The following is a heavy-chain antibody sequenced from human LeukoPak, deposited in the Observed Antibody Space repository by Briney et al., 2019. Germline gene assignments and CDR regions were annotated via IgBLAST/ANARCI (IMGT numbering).Heavy chain of an antibody. J-gene: IGHJ4*02. CDR2: ISSSSSTI. V-gene: IGHV3-48*02. D-gene: IGHD3/OR15-3a*01. CDR3: ARDGSMDGPDFDY. Sequence: GGSLRLSCTASGFTFSSYSMNWVRQAPGKGLEWVSYISSSSSTIFYEDSVKGRFTISRDNAKNSLYLQMNSLRDEDTALYYCARDGSMDGPDFDYWGQGALVTVSS. CDR1: GFTFSSYS.